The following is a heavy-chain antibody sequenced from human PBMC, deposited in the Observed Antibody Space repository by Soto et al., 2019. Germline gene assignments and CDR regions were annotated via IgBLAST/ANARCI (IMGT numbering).Heavy chain of an antibody. V-gene: IGHV1-69*13. CDR2: IIPIFGTA. CDR3: ARDGRFGDSIGMDV. CDR1: GGTFSSYA. Sequence: PRASVKVSCKASGGTFSSYAISWVRQAPGQGLEWMGGIIPIFGTANYAQKFQGRVTITADESTSTAYMELSSLRSEDTAVYYCARDGRFGDSIGMDVWGQGTTVTVSS. D-gene: IGHD3-10*01. J-gene: IGHJ6*02.